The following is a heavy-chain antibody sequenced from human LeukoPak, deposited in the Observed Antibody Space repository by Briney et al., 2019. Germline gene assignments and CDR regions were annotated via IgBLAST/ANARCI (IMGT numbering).Heavy chain of an antibody. CDR2: IYYSGGT. CDR3: ATLGGSTGWIVLY. V-gene: IGHV4-59*01. Sequence: PSETLSLTCTVSGGSISSYYWSWIRQPPGKGLEWIGYIYYSGGTNYNPSLKSRVTISVDTSKNQFSLRLSSVTAADTAVYYCATLGGSTGWIVLYWGRGTLVTVSS. D-gene: IGHD6-19*01. J-gene: IGHJ4*02. CDR1: GGSISSYY.